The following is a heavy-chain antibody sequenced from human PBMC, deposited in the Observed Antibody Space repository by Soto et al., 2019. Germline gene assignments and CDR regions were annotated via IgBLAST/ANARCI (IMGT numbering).Heavy chain of an antibody. CDR2: VYPGDSES. CDR1: GYSFNTYW. Sequence: GESLKISCKGSGYSFNTYWIGWLRQMPGKGLEWMGLVYPGDSESRYSPSFQGQVTFSADKSISTAYLLWSSLKASDTAMHYCARLSGPAAGLEYWGLGTMVTVSS. CDR3: ARLSGPAAGLEY. J-gene: IGHJ4*01. D-gene: IGHD2-2*01. V-gene: IGHV5-51*01.